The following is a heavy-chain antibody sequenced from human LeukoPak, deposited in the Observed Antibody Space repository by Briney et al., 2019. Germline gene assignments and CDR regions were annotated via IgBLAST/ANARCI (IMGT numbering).Heavy chain of an antibody. CDR2: IYWNDDK. CDR3: ALRPKAGLNWFDP. J-gene: IGHJ5*02. Sequence: SGPTLVKPTQALTLTCTFSGFALPTRGLGVGWIRQPPGEALEWLSLIYWNDDKRYSPSLKTRLTITKDTSKNQVVLTMANMDPVDTATYYCALRPKAGLNWFDPWGQGTLVTVSS. V-gene: IGHV2-5*01. CDR1: GFALPTRGLG.